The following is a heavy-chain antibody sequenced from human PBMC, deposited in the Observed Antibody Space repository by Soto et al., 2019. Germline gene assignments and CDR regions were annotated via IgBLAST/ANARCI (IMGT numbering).Heavy chain of an antibody. CDR1: GGSISSGGYS. CDR2: TYQSGSA. Sequence: NPSETLSLTCTVSGGSISSGGYSWTWIRQSPGKGLEWIGYTYQSGSAYYNPSLKSRVTISVDRSKNQFSLNLTSVTAADTAVYYCARDYYGMDVWGQGTMVTVSS. V-gene: IGHV4-30-2*06. CDR3: ARDYYGMDV. J-gene: IGHJ6*02.